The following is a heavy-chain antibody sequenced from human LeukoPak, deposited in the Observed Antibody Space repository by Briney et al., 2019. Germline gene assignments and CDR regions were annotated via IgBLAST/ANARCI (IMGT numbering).Heavy chain of an antibody. D-gene: IGHD6-19*01. V-gene: IGHV3-74*01. CDR1: GFTFSSYW. Sequence: PGGSLRLSCAASGFTFSSYWMHWVRQAPGKGLVWVSRINSDGSSTSYADSVKGRFTISRDNSKNTLYLQMNSLRAEDTAVYYCARGEIAVAGLYYFDYWGQGTLVTVSS. CDR3: ARGEIAVAGLYYFDY. CDR2: INSDGSST. J-gene: IGHJ4*02.